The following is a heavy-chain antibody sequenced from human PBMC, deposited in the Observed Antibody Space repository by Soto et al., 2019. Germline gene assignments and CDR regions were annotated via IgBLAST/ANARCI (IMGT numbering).Heavy chain of an antibody. D-gene: IGHD3-22*01. CDR3: ARRAYYYDSSGYLTYYYYGMDV. V-gene: IGHV5-51*01. CDR1: GYSFTSYW. Sequence: GESLKISCKGSGYSFTSYWIGWVRQMPGKGLEWMGIIYPGDSDTRYSPSFQGQVTISADKSISTAYLQWSSLKASDTAMYYCARRAYYYDSSGYLTYYYYGMDVWGQGTTVTVPS. J-gene: IGHJ6*02. CDR2: IYPGDSDT.